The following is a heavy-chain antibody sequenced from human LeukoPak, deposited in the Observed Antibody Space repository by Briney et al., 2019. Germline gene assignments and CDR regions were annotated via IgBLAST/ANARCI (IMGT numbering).Heavy chain of an antibody. D-gene: IGHD6-13*01. CDR3: ARAASYSSSWYGPPYYYYGMDV. CDR2: IYYSGST. V-gene: IGHV4-59*01. J-gene: IGHJ6*02. CDR1: GGSISSYY. Sequence: SETLSLTCTVSGGSISSYYWSWIRQPPGKGLEWIGYIYYSGSTNYNPSLKSRVTISVDTSKNQFSLKLSSVTAADTAVYYCARAASYSSSWYGPPYYYYGMDVWGQGTTVTVSS.